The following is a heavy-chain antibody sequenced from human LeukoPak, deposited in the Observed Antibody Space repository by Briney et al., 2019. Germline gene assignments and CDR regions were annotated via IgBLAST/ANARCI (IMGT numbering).Heavy chain of an antibody. CDR2: ISSSSSYI. Sequence: PGGSLRLSCAASGFTFSSYSMNWVRQAPGKGLEWVSSISSSSSYIYYADSVRGRFTISRDNAKNSLYLQMNSLRAEDTAVYYCARAEWELLRFDPWGQGTLVTVSS. CDR3: ARAEWELLRFDP. J-gene: IGHJ5*02. CDR1: GFTFSSYS. V-gene: IGHV3-21*01. D-gene: IGHD1-26*01.